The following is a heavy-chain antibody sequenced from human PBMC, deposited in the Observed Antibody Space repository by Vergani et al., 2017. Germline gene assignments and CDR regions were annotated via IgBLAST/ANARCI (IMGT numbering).Heavy chain of an antibody. D-gene: IGHD6-19*01. V-gene: IGHV7-4-1*01. CDR1: GYSFNKYA. Sequence: QEQLVQSGSELKKPGASVKVSCKASGYSFNKYASHWVRKAPGQGLEGMGWINPTTGNPTYARAFTGRVVFSLDTSISTAYLQIGSLKAEDTAVYFCARAKRGRLAVCATDSWGQGTLLTVSS. CDR3: ARAKRGRLAVCATDS. J-gene: IGHJ4*02. CDR2: INPTTGNP.